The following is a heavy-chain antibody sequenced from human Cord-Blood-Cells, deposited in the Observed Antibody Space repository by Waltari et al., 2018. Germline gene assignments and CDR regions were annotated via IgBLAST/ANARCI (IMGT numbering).Heavy chain of an antibody. CDR1: GYTLTDLS. Sequence: QVQLVQSGAEVKKPGASVKVSCKVSGYTLTDLSMHWVRQAPGKGLEWMGGFDPEDGETIYAQKFQGRVTRTEDTSTDTAYMELSSLRSEDTAVYYCATDRHHNWNFDYWGQGTLVTVSS. CDR2: FDPEDGET. J-gene: IGHJ4*02. V-gene: IGHV1-24*01. CDR3: ATDRHHNWNFDY. D-gene: IGHD1-20*01.